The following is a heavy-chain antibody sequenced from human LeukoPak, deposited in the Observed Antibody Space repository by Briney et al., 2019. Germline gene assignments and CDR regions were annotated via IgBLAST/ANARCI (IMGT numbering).Heavy chain of an antibody. V-gene: IGHV3-23*01. J-gene: IGHJ4*02. Sequence: GGSLTLLCTACGFTFSSHAMSWLRQSPVKGLEWVSGISVSGGTTYYADSVKGRFTISRDNSKNTLDLQMDSLRPEDTAVYFCATHHFLWGQGTLVIVPS. CDR1: GFTFSSHA. D-gene: IGHD3-3*02. CDR3: ATHHFL. CDR2: ISVSGGTT.